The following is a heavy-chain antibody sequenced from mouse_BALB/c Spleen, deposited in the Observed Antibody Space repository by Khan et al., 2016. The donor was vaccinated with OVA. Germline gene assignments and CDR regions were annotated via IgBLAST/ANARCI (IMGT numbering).Heavy chain of an antibody. J-gene: IGHJ2*01. Sequence: QVRLQQSGAELAKPGASVKMSCKASGYTFNNYWILWVEQRPGQGLEWIGYINPSTGYTEYNQNFKDKATLTADKSSSTAYMQLSSLTSEDSAVYYCARRSLRWDFDYWGQGTTLTVSS. D-gene: IGHD1-1*01. V-gene: IGHV1-7*01. CDR1: GYTFNNYW. CDR3: ARRSLRWDFDY. CDR2: INPSTGYT.